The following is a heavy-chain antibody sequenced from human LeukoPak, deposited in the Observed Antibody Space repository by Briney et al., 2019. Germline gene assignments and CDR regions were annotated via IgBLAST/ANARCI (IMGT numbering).Heavy chain of an antibody. V-gene: IGHV3-15*01. J-gene: IGHJ6*03. CDR1: GFTFSNAW. Sequence: PGGSLRLSCAASGFTFSNAWMSWVRQAPGKGLEWVGRIKSKTDGGTTDYAAPVKGRFTISRDDSKNTLYLQMNSLKTEDTAVYYCTTDVVIAAAWYRDYYYMDVWGKGTTVTVSS. CDR2: IKSKTDGGTT. CDR3: TTDVVIAAAWYRDYYYMDV. D-gene: IGHD6-13*01.